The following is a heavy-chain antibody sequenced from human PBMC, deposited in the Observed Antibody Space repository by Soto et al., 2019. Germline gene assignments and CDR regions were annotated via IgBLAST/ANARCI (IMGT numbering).Heavy chain of an antibody. CDR3: ARGESYDSSGYYSEY. V-gene: IGHV4-30-4*01. J-gene: IGHJ4*02. CDR2: IYYSGST. D-gene: IGHD3-22*01. CDR1: GGSISSGDYY. Sequence: PSETLSLTCTVSGGSISSGDYYWSWIRQPPGKGLEWIGYIYYSGSTYYNPSLKSRVTISVDTSKNQFSLKLSSVTAADTAVYYCARGESYDSSGYYSEYWGQGTLVTVSS.